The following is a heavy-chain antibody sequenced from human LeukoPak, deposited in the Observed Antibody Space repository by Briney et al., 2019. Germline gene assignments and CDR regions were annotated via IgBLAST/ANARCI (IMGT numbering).Heavy chain of an antibody. CDR2: IYSGGST. Sequence: GGSLRLSCAASGFTVSSNYMSWVRQAPGKGLEWVSVIYSGGSTYYADSVKGRSTISRDNSKNTLYLQMNSLRAEDTAVYYCARDRFGEFDYYGMDVWGQGTTVTVSS. CDR1: GFTVSSNY. CDR3: ARDRFGEFDYYGMDV. D-gene: IGHD3-10*01. J-gene: IGHJ6*02. V-gene: IGHV3-66*01.